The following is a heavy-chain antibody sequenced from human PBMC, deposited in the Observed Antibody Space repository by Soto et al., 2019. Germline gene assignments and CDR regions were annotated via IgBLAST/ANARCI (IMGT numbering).Heavy chain of an antibody. CDR1: GYTFTSYY. CDR2: INPSGGST. Sequence: HVQLVQSGAEVKKPGASVKVSCKASGYTFTSYYMHWVRQAPGQGLEWMGIINPSGGSTSYAQKFQGRVTMTRDRSTSRVYRELCSLRSEDTAVYYFARVNCGGDCYIDYWCQGTLVTVSS. J-gene: IGHJ4*02. D-gene: IGHD2-21*02. CDR3: ARVNCGGDCYIDY. V-gene: IGHV1-46*01.